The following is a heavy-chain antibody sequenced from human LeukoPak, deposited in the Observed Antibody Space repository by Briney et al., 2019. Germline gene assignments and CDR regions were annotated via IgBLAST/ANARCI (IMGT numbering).Heavy chain of an antibody. Sequence: SVKVSCKASGGTFSSYAISWMRQAPGQGLEWMGGIIPIFGTANYAQKFQGRVTITADKSTSTAYMELSSLRSEDTAVYYCAREVPITIFGVVTGYFDLWGRGTLVTVSS. J-gene: IGHJ2*01. D-gene: IGHD3-3*01. CDR2: IIPIFGTA. V-gene: IGHV1-69*06. CDR3: AREVPITIFGVVTGYFDL. CDR1: GGTFSSYA.